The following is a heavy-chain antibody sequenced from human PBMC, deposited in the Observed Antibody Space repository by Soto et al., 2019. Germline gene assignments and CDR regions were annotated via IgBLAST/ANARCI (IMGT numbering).Heavy chain of an antibody. J-gene: IGHJ4*02. CDR3: ARANYYGSPGDFDY. CDR1: GFTFSSYS. Sequence: EVQLVESGGGLVQPGGSLRLSCAASGFTFSSYSMNWVRQAPGKGLEWVSYISSSSSTIYYADSVKGRFTISRDNAKTSLYLQMNSLRAEDTAMYYCARANYYGSPGDFDYWGQGTLVTVSS. D-gene: IGHD3-10*01. CDR2: ISSSSSTI. V-gene: IGHV3-48*01.